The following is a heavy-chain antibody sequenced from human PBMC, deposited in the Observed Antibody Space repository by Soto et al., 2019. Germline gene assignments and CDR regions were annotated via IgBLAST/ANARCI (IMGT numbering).Heavy chain of an antibody. CDR2: IDYSGST. CDR3: ATRTQLRRHCYGLDV. J-gene: IGHJ6*02. CDR1: GGSIINKDYY. Sequence: PSETLSLTCTVSGGSIINKDYYWGWIRQPPGKGLEWIGNIDYSGSTYYNPSLKSRVTISVDTSKSQFSLKLGSVTAADTAVYYCATRTQLRRHCYGLDVWGQGTTVTVSS. D-gene: IGHD1-26*01. V-gene: IGHV4-39*01.